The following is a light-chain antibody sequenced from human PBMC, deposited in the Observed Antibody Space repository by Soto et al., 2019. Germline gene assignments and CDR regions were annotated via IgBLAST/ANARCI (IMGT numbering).Light chain of an antibody. CDR3: QQYGSSPLFS. J-gene: IGKJ1*01. CDR1: QSVRSSY. Sequence: EVVLTQSPGTLSLSPGERATLSCRASQSVRSSYLAWYQQKPGQSPRLVIYGASSRATGIPDRFSGSGSGTDFTLTINRLEPEDFAVYYCQQYGSSPLFSFGHGTKVEV. CDR2: GAS. V-gene: IGKV3-20*01.